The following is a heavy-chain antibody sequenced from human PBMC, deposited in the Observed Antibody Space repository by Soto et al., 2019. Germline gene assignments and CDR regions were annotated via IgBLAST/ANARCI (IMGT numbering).Heavy chain of an antibody. CDR3: AEERTTGLYYYYYGVDV. Sequence: GGSLRLSCAASGFIFSNYGMHWVRQAPGKGLEWVTLMSNDGSKKYYADSVKGRFTISRDNSKNTLYLHMNSLRAEDTAVYYCAEERTTGLYYYYYGVDVWGQGTTVTVSS. V-gene: IGHV3-30*18. CDR1: GFIFSNYG. D-gene: IGHD1-7*01. CDR2: MSNDGSKK. J-gene: IGHJ6*02.